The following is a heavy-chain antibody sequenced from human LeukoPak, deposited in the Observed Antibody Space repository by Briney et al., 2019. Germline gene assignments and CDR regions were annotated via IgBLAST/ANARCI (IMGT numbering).Heavy chain of an antibody. CDR2: ISSSGSTI. CDR3: ARDHLYYYDSSGHFDY. Sequence: GGSLRLSCAASGFTFSAYYMSWIRQAPGKGLEWVSYISSSGSTIYYADSVKGRFTISRDNAKNSLYLQMNSLRAEDTAVYYCARDHLYYYDSSGHFDYWGQGTLVTVSS. D-gene: IGHD3-22*01. J-gene: IGHJ4*02. CDR1: GFTFSAYY. V-gene: IGHV3-11*04.